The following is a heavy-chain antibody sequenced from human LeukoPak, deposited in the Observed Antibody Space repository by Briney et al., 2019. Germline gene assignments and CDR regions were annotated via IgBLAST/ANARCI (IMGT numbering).Heavy chain of an antibody. V-gene: IGHV1-2*06. Sequence: ASVKVSCKAAGYTFTGYYMFWVRQAPGQGLEWMGRINPNSGGTNYSQKFQGRVTMTRDTSISTAYMELSRLRSDDTAVYYCARGYCSGGSCYSVENWFDPWGQGTLVTVSS. J-gene: IGHJ5*02. D-gene: IGHD2-15*01. CDR2: INPNSGGT. CDR3: ARGYCSGGSCYSVENWFDP. CDR1: GYTFTGYY.